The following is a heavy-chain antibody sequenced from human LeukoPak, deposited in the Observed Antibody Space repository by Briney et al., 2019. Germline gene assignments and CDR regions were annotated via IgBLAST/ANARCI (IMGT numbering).Heavy chain of an antibody. Sequence: ASVKVSCKASGYTFTSYGINWVRQATGQGLEWMGWMNPNSGNTGYAQKFQGRVTMTRNTSISTAYMELSSLRSEDTAVYYCARERGAGDGYKPWGQGTLVTVSS. V-gene: IGHV1-8*01. J-gene: IGHJ5*02. CDR2: MNPNSGNT. CDR3: ARERGAGDGYKP. CDR1: GYTFTSYG. D-gene: IGHD5-12*01.